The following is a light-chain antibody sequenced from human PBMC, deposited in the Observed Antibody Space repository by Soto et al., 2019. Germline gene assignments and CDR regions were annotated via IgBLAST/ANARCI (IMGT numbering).Light chain of an antibody. J-gene: IGLJ1*01. V-gene: IGLV2-14*01. CDR1: TSDVGAYNY. Sequence: QSVLTQPASVSGSPGRSITISCTGSTSDVGAYNYVSWYKHHPGQAPQLMLYEVSNRPSGVSNRFSCSKSGNTASLTISGLQADDEGDYYCSSKTSSSSPFVFGTGTKV. CDR2: EVS. CDR3: SSKTSSSSPFV.